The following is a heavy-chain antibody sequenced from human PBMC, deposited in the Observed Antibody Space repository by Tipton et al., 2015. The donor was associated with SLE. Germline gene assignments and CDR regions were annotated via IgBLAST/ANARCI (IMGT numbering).Heavy chain of an antibody. CDR1: GGSISSGGYY. CDR2: IYYSGST. Sequence: TLSLTCTVSGGSISSGGYYWSWIRQHPGKGLEWIGYIYYSGSTYYNPSLKSRVTISVDTSKNQFPLKLSSVTAADTAVYYCAREVVAARVDLWGRGTLVTVSS. J-gene: IGHJ2*01. CDR3: AREVVAARVDL. D-gene: IGHD2-15*01. V-gene: IGHV4-31*03.